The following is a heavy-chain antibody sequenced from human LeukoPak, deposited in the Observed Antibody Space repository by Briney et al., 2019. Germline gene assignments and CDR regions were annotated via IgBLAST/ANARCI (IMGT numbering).Heavy chain of an antibody. V-gene: IGHV3-21*01. CDR2: ISSSSSYI. Sequence: PGGSLRLSCAASGFTFSSYSMNWVRQAPGKVLEWVSSISSSSSYIYYADSVKGRFTISRDNAKNSLYLQMNSLRAEDTAVYYCARDQGYSSSLDAFDIWGQGTMVTVSS. CDR3: ARDQGYSSSLDAFDI. D-gene: IGHD6-13*01. J-gene: IGHJ3*02. CDR1: GFTFSSYS.